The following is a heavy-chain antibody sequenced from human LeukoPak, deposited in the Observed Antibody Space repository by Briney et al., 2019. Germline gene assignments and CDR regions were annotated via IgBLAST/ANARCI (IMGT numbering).Heavy chain of an antibody. CDR3: AKDEGITMVRGVIPGWFDP. CDR2: ISGSGGST. CDR1: GFTFSSYA. J-gene: IGHJ5*02. V-gene: IGHV3-23*01. Sequence: GGSLRLSCAASGFTFSSYAMSWVRQAPGKGLEWVSAISGSGGSTYYADSVKGRFTISRDNSKNTLYLQMNSLRAEDTAVYYCAKDEGITMVRGVIPGWFDPWGQGTLVTVSS. D-gene: IGHD3-10*01.